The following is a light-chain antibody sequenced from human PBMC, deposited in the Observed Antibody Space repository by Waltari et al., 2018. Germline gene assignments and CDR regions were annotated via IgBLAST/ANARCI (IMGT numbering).Light chain of an antibody. CDR3: QVWHSSTVV. V-gene: IGLV3-9*01. Sequence: SYELTPPLSVSVALGQTDRITWGENNIGRKSVHWYQHKPGQAPLWVIYNDTNRPSGIPERFSGSNSGNTATLTISRVQAGDDADYYCQVWHSSTVVFGGGTELTVL. J-gene: IGLJ2*01. CDR1: NIGRKS. CDR2: NDT.